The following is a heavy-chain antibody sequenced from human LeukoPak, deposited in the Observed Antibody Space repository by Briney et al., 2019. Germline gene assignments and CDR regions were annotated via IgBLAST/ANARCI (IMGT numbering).Heavy chain of an antibody. CDR1: GGTFSSYA. Sequence: SVKVSCKASGGTFSSYAISWVRQAPGQGLEWMGRIIPILGIANYAQKFQGRVTITADKSTSTAYMELSSLRSEDTAVYYCARGAPWSYGSESYPYYYGMDVWGQGTTVTVSS. V-gene: IGHV1-69*04. J-gene: IGHJ6*02. D-gene: IGHD3-10*01. CDR3: ARGAPWSYGSESYPYYYGMDV. CDR2: IIPILGIA.